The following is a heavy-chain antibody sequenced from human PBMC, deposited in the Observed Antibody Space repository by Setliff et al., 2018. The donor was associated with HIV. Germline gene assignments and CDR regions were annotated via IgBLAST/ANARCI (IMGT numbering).Heavy chain of an antibody. CDR2: IIPHFDAP. Sequence: GASVKVSCKASGGTFTSSAISWVRQARGQGLEWMGAIIPHFDAPQYAQKFQGRVTITADQSTSTAYMELSGLTSEEPAVYYCASPRLDWSFSHFDYWGQGTPVTVSS. CDR1: GGTFTSSA. J-gene: IGHJ4*02. CDR3: ASPRLDWSFSHFDY. V-gene: IGHV1-69*13. D-gene: IGHD3-9*01.